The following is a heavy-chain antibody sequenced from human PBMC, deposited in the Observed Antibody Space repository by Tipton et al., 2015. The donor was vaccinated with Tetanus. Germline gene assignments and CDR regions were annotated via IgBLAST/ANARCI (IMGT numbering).Heavy chain of an antibody. Sequence: SLRLSCVVSGFTFSNYKMNWVRQAPGKGLEWVSSISSTSTYIDYADSLKGRFTVSRDNAKNSLYLQISNLGADDTAVYYCASGVTLDYWGQGTLVSVSS. CDR3: ASGVTLDY. J-gene: IGHJ4*02. CDR2: ISSTSTYI. V-gene: IGHV3-21*01. CDR1: GFTFSNYK. D-gene: IGHD3-10*01.